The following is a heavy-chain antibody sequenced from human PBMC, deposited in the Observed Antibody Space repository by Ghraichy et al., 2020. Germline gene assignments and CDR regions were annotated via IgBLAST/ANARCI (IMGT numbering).Heavy chain of an antibody. CDR2: ISSSSSYI. V-gene: IGHV3-21*01. CDR3: ARGARAGGSSCCSFDY. D-gene: IGHD2-15*01. CDR1: GFTFSSYS. Sequence: GGSLRLSCAASGFTFSSYSMNWVRQAPGKGLEWVSSISSSSSYIYYADSVKGRFTISRDNAKNSLYLQKNSLRAEDTAVYYCARGARAGGSSCCSFDYWGQGTLVTVSS. J-gene: IGHJ4*02.